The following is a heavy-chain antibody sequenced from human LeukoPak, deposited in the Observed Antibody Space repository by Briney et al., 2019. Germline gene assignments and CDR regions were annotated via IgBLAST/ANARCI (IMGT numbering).Heavy chain of an antibody. CDR1: GFTFTTYW. D-gene: IGHD3-10*01. Sequence: GGALRLSCAASGFTFTTYWMSWGRQAPGKGLEWVANIKQDGTEKYYVYSVKGRFTISRDNAKNSLYLQMSSLRVEDTAVYYCAKVAKYYYGSETYYFFEHWGQGTPVTASS. CDR3: AKVAKYYYGSETYYFFEH. CDR2: IKQDGTEK. J-gene: IGHJ4*02. V-gene: IGHV3-7*01.